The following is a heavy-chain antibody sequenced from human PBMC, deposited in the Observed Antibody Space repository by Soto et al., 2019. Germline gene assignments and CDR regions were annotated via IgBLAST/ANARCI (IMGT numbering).Heavy chain of an antibody. V-gene: IGHV1-8*02. D-gene: IGHD6-13*01. CDR2: MNPGSGKT. CDR1: GYTFINFE. J-gene: IGHJ5*02. Sequence: ASGKVSCKACGYTFINFEISWVLQCAGQGLEWLGWMNPGSGKTGYASKFQGRVAMTRDASTGTSHLELSSLTSDDTAVYYCARMASAGTLNWFDPWGQGTLVTVSS. CDR3: ARMASAGTLNWFDP.